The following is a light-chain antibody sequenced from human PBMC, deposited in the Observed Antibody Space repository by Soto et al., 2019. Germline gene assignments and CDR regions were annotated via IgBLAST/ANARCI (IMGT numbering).Light chain of an antibody. CDR3: LLAYSADKV. Sequence: QPVLTHQPSLTVSPGVTDTLTCSSSTRGVTSGHHPYWFHQKAGQAPRTVIYDTSNKYCWTPTRFSDSLLDGKAALTLSGAQPADEADDYCLLAYSADKVFGTGTKVTV. CDR2: DTS. V-gene: IGLV7-46*01. CDR1: TRGVTSGHH. J-gene: IGLJ1*01.